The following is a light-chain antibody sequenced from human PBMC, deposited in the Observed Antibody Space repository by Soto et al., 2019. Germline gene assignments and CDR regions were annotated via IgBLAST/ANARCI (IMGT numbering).Light chain of an antibody. J-gene: IGKJ1*01. CDR3: QQFAISTT. CDR1: HNIERW. Sequence: IQMTQSPSTRSSSLGDRVTITCRASHNIERWMAWYQQKPGKAPSLLIFDASTLHSGVPSRFSGSGSGTDFTLTISSMKPDDFATYYCQQFAISTTFGQGTKVDIK. V-gene: IGKV1-5*01. CDR2: DAS.